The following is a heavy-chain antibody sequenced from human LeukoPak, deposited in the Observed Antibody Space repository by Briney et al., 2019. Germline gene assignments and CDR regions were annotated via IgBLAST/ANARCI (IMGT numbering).Heavy chain of an antibody. D-gene: IGHD3-22*01. J-gene: IGHJ4*02. CDR3: ATDRVHYYDSSGYSRATDY. V-gene: IGHV1-8*01. Sequence: ASVKVSCKASGYTFTSYDINWVRQATGQGLEWMGWMNPNSGNTGYAQKFQGRVTMTRNTSISTAYMELSSLRSEDTAVYYCATDRVHYYDSSGYSRATDYWGQGTLVTVSS. CDR2: MNPNSGNT. CDR1: GYTFTSYD.